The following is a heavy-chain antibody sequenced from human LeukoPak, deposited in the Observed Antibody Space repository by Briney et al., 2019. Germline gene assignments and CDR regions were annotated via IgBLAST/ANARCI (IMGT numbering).Heavy chain of an antibody. CDR3: ASTAGIKYNNWFDP. CDR2: IKQDGSEK. Sequence: GGSLRLSCAASGFTFSSYWMSWVRQAPGKGLEWVANIKQDGSEKYYVDSVKGRFTISRDNAKNSLYLQMNSLRAEDTAVYYCASTAGIKYNNWFDPWGQGTLVTVSS. CDR1: GFTFSSYW. J-gene: IGHJ5*02. D-gene: IGHD2-21*02. V-gene: IGHV3-7*01.